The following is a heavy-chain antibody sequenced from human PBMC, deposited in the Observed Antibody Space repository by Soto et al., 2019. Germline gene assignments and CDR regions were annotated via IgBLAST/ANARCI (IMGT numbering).Heavy chain of an antibody. D-gene: IGHD6-13*01. J-gene: IGHJ6*02. CDR3: ARVVAAAAGKGMDV. CDR2: IIPILGIA. V-gene: IGHV1-69*10. Sequence: GASVKVSCKTSGYTFTKFGLSGVRQAPGQGLEWMGWIIPILGIANYAQKFQGRVTITADKSTSTAYMELSSLRSEDTAVYYCARVVAAAAGKGMDVWGQGTTVTVSS. CDR1: GYTFTKFG.